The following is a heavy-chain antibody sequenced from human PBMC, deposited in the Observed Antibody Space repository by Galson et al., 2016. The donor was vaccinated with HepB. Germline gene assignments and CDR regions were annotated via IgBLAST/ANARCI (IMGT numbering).Heavy chain of an antibody. J-gene: IGHJ5*02. Sequence: SLRLSCAASGFTFGSYGMNWFRQAPGKGLEWVSGIGDDGATYYANHVRGRFTISRDNSKNTVFLQMSSLRVEDTAVYYCAKGTLSFWFDPRGQGTLVTVSS. CDR2: IGDDGAT. V-gene: IGHV3-23*01. CDR1: GFTFGSYG. CDR3: AKGTLSFWFDP.